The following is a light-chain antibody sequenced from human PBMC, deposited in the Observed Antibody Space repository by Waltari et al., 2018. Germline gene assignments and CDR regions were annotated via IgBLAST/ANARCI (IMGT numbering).Light chain of an antibody. J-gene: IGLJ2*01. CDR1: SSDVGGYNY. Sequence: QSALTQPASVSGSPGQSITISCTGTSSDVGGYNYVSWYQQHPGKAPKLMMYDVSNRPSGVSNRFPGSKSGNTASLTISGLQAEDEADYYCSSYTSSSTYVVFGGGTKLTVL. V-gene: IGLV2-14*03. CDR3: SSYTSSSTYVV. CDR2: DVS.